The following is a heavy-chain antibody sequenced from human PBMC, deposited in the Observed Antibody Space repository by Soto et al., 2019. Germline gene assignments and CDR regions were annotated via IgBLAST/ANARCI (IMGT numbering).Heavy chain of an antibody. CDR3: ARDLRVLTPYFDY. V-gene: IGHV3-21*01. D-gene: IGHD2-15*01. Sequence: GGSLRLSCAASGFTFSSYILNWVRQAPGEGLEWVSSISSSSTYIYYADSVKGRFTISRDNAKNSLYLQMNSLRAEDTAVYYCARDLRVLTPYFDYWGQGTLVSVSS. CDR2: ISSSSTYI. CDR1: GFTFSSYI. J-gene: IGHJ4*02.